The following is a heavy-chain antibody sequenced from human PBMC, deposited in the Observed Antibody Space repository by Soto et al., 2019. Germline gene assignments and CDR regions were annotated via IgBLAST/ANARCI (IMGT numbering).Heavy chain of an antibody. V-gene: IGHV3-23*01. CDR1: GFTFGRYA. Sequence: EVQLLESGGGLVQPGGSLRLSCAASGFTFGRYAMTWVRQAPGKGLEWVSSLSGSGSSTYYADSVKGRFTISRHKSTDMLNLQMQSLKDEDTAVYYCAKAARNLDYGFWSGGNAAFDIWGQGTKVTVSS. J-gene: IGHJ3*02. CDR2: LSGSGSST. D-gene: IGHD3-3*01. CDR3: AKAARNLDYGFWSGGNAAFDI.